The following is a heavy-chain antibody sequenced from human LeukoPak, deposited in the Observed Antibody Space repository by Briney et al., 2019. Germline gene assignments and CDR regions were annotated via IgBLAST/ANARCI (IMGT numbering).Heavy chain of an antibody. CDR2: INSDGSST. V-gene: IGHV3-74*01. J-gene: IGHJ4*02. D-gene: IGHD5-12*01. CDR1: GFTFSSYW. Sequence: PWGSLRFSCAASGFTFSSYWMHWVRQAPGKGLVWVSRINSDGSSTSYADSVKGRFTISRDNAKNTLYLQMNSLRAEDTAVYYCARDRSGYDFDYWGQGTLVTVSS. CDR3: ARDRSGYDFDY.